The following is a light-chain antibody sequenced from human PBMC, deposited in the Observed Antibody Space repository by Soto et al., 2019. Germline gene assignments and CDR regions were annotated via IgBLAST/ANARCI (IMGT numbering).Light chain of an antibody. CDR1: SSDVGAYNY. V-gene: IGLV2-8*01. J-gene: IGLJ1*01. Sequence: QSVLTQPPSASGSPGQSVSISCTGTSSDVGAYNYVSWYQQHPGKAPKLIIYEVSKRPSGVPDRFSGSKSGNAASLTVSGLQAEDEADYYCSSYAGSDNYVFGTETKVTVL. CDR3: SSYAGSDNYV. CDR2: EVS.